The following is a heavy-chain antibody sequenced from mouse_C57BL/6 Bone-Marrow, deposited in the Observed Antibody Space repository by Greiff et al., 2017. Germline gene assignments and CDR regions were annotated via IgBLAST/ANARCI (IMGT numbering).Heavy chain of an antibody. D-gene: IGHD1-1*01. CDR1: GYTFTGYW. CDR2: ILPGSGST. Sequence: VKLQESGAELMKPGASVKLSCKATGYTFTGYWIEWVKQRPGHGLEWIGEILPGSGSTNYNEKLKGKATFTAETSSTTAYKLLSSLTTDDAAIYYYARSLITTVLATDYGGKGTTLTVAS. V-gene: IGHV1-9*01. J-gene: IGHJ2*01. CDR3: ARSLITTVLATDY.